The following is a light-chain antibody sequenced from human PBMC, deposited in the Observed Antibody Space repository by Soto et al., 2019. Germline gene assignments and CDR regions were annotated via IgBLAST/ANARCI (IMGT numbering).Light chain of an antibody. J-gene: IGLJ1*01. CDR1: SSEVGGYNY. CDR2: DVS. V-gene: IGLV2-14*01. CDR3: SSYTSSSTYV. Sequence: QSVLTQPASVSWSPGQSITISRTGTSSEVGGYNYVSWYQQHPGKAPKLMIYDVSDRPSGVSNRFSGSKSGNTASLTISGLQAEDEADYYCSSYTSSSTYVFGTGTKVTVL.